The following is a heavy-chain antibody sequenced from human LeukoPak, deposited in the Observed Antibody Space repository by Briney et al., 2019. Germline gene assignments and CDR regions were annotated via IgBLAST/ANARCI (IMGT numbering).Heavy chain of an antibody. J-gene: IGHJ4*02. CDR2: IRSKAYGWTT. V-gene: IGHV3-49*04. D-gene: IGHD2-21*02. Sequence: GGSLRLSCTASGFTFGDYAMSWVRQAPGKGLEGVGFIRSKAYGWTTEYAASVKGRFTISRDNSKSIAYLQMNSLKTEDTAVYYCTRSVGGYCGGDCYPYFDYWGQGTLVTVSS. CDR3: TRSVGGYCGGDCYPYFDY. CDR1: GFTFGDYA.